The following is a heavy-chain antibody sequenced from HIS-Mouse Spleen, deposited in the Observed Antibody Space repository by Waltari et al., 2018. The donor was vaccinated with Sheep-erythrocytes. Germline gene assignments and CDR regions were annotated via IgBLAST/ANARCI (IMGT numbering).Heavy chain of an antibody. CDR2: VIPVHGIA. CDR1: GGTFSSYA. CDR3: AQTGATTPHFDY. V-gene: IGHV1-69*04. Sequence: QVQLVQSGAEVKKPGSSVKVSCKASGGTFSSYAISLVRQAPGQGREWMGRVIPVHGIANNAQEFQDRVTITAGKSTSTAYMELSSLRTEDTAVYYCAQTGATTPHFDYWGQGTLVTVSS. D-gene: IGHD1-26*01. J-gene: IGHJ4*02.